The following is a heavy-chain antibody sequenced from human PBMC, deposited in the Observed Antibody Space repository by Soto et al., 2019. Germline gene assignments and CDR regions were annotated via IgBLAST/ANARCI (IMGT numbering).Heavy chain of an antibody. D-gene: IGHD3-16*01. CDR3: AKDGGWNFDY. V-gene: IGHV3-23*01. J-gene: IGHJ4*02. Sequence: GGSLRLSCAASGFTFSSYAMSWVRQAQGKGLEWVSAISGSGGSTYYADSVKRRFTISRNNSKKTLYLQRNSLRAEDTAVYYCAKDGGWNFDYWGQGTLVTVSS. CDR1: GFTFSSYA. CDR2: ISGSGGST.